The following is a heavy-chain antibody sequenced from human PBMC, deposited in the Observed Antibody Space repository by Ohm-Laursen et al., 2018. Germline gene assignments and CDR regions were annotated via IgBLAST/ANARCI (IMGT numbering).Heavy chain of an antibody. J-gene: IGHJ6*02. V-gene: IGHV3-23*01. CDR1: GFTFSSYW. CDR2: ISGSGGST. Sequence: SLRLSCSASGFTFSSYWMHWVRQAPGKGLEWVSAISGSGGSTYYADSVKGWFTISRDNSKNTLYLQMNSLRAEDTAVYYCAPALLYYYYYGMDVWGQGTTVTVSS. CDR3: APALLYYYYYGMDV.